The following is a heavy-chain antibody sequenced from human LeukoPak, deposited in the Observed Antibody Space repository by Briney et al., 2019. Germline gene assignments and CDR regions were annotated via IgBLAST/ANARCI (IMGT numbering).Heavy chain of an antibody. J-gene: IGHJ4*02. V-gene: IGHV1-2*02. Sequence: ASVKVSCKASGYTFTGYYMHWVRQAPGQGLEWMGWINPNSGGTNYAQKFQGRVTMTRDTSISTAYMELSRLRSDDTAVYYCARSAIAAARCSFDYWGQGTLVTVSS. CDR1: GYTFTGYY. D-gene: IGHD6-13*01. CDR3: ARSAIAAARCSFDY. CDR2: INPNSGGT.